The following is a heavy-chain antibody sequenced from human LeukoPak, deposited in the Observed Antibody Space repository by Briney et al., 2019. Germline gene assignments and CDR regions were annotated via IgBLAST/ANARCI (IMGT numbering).Heavy chain of an antibody. J-gene: IGHJ5*02. Sequence: GGSLRLSCAASGFTFNSFGLHWVRQAPGKGLEWVAFILYDGSDEYYADSVKGRFTISRDNSKNTLYLQMNTLRAEDTAVYYCAREMLAAVAAQSWGQGTLVTVSS. CDR3: AREMLAAVAAQS. CDR1: GFTFNSFG. CDR2: ILYDGSDE. D-gene: IGHD6-19*01. V-gene: IGHV3-30*02.